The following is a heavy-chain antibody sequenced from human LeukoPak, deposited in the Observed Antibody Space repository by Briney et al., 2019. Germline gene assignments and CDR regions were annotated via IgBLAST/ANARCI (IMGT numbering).Heavy chain of an antibody. CDR2: IIPIFGTA. J-gene: IGHJ4*02. D-gene: IGHD2-15*01. Sequence: GASVKVSCKASGGTFSSYAISWVRQAPGQGLEWMGGIIPIFGTANYAQKFQGRVTITADESTSTAYMELSSLRSDDTAVYYCAIPTSPIGSALQYWGQGTLVTVSS. CDR3: AIPTSPIGSALQY. V-gene: IGHV1-69*13. CDR1: GGTFSSYA.